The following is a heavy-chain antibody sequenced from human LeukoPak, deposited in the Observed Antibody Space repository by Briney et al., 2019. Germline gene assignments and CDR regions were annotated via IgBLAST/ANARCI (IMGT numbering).Heavy chain of an antibody. V-gene: IGHV1-18*01. Sequence: GASVKVSCKASGYTFTSYGISWVRQAPGQGLEWMGWISAYNGNTNYAQKLQGRVTMTTDTSTSTAYMELRSLRSDDTAVYYCATTEYYDFWSGYLEIDPWGQGTLVTVSS. D-gene: IGHD3-3*01. CDR3: ATTEYYDFWSGYLEIDP. J-gene: IGHJ5*02. CDR2: ISAYNGNT. CDR1: GYTFTSYG.